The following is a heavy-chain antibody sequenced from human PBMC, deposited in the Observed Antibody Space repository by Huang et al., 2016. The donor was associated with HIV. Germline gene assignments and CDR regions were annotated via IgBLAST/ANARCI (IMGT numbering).Heavy chain of an antibody. CDR3: AIGQYTSTPNAFDL. D-gene: IGHD2-2*02. V-gene: IGHV1-2*02. CDR2: GNPKTGVT. J-gene: IGHJ3*01. CDR1: GYKFTGYY. Sequence: QVHLVQSGADMKKPGASVTVSCQASGYKFTGYYIHWVRQAPGQGLGWMGRGNPKTGVTYYAQKFQGRVTMTTDASVTTGYMELRSLTSDDTAIYYCAIGQYTSTPNAFDLWGQGTLVTVSS.